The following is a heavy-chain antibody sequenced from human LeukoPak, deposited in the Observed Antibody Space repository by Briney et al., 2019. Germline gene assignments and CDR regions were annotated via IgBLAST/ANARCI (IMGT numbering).Heavy chain of an antibody. Sequence: GGSLRLSCAASGFTLSRYTMNWVRQAPGKGLEWVSSISSSSSYIYYADSVKGRFTISRDNAKNSLYLQMNSLRAEDTAVYYCARGSRADPWGQGTLVTVSS. CDR2: ISSSSSYI. J-gene: IGHJ5*02. V-gene: IGHV3-21*01. CDR3: ARGSRADP. CDR1: GFTLSRYT.